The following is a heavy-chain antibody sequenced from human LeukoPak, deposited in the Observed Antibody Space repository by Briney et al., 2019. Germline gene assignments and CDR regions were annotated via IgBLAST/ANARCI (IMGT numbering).Heavy chain of an antibody. CDR1: GYTFTSYG. Sequence: ASVKVSCKTSGYTFTSYGFSWVRQAPGQGLEWMGWISAYNGNTNYAQKLQGRVTMTTDTSTSTAYMELRSLRSDDTAVYYCARERALYDSSGYSHPYFDYWGQGTLVTVSS. D-gene: IGHD3-22*01. V-gene: IGHV1-18*01. CDR2: ISAYNGNT. CDR3: ARERALYDSSGYSHPYFDY. J-gene: IGHJ4*02.